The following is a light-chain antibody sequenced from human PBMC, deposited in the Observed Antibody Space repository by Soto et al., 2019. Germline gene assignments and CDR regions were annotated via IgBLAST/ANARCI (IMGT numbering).Light chain of an antibody. CDR3: SSYTSSRTLV. CDR2: EVT. CDR1: SSDVGGYNY. Sequence: QSALTQPASVSGSPGQSITISCTGTSSDVGGYNYVSWYQQHPGKVPKLIIYEVTNRPSGVSNRFSGSKSGNSASLTISGLQAEDEADYYCSSYTSSRTLVFGTGTKVTV. J-gene: IGLJ1*01. V-gene: IGLV2-14*01.